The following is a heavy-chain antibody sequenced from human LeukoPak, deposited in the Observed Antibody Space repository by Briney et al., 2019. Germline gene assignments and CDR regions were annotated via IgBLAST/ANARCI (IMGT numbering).Heavy chain of an antibody. J-gene: IGHJ4*02. CDR1: GYTFTGCY. V-gene: IGHV1-2*02. CDR3: ARGCSSTTCYTSGFDY. D-gene: IGHD2-2*02. CDR2: INPNSGGT. Sequence: GASVKVSCKASGYTFTGCYMHWVRQAPGQGLEWMGWINPNSGGTNYAQKFQGRVTMTRDTSISTAYMELSRLRSDDTAVYYCARGCSSTTCYTSGFDYWGQGTLVTVSS.